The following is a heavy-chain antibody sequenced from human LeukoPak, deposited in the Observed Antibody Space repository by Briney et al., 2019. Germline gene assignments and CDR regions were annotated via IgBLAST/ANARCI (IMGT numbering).Heavy chain of an antibody. D-gene: IGHD3-10*01. CDR2: INHSGST. Sequence: SETLSLTCAVYGGSFSGYYWSWIRQPPGKGLEWIGEINHSGSTNYNPSLKSRVTISVDTPKNQFSLKLSSVTAADTAVYYCARGPFRGGSGSYYNYWGQGTLVTVSS. V-gene: IGHV4-34*01. J-gene: IGHJ4*02. CDR3: ARGPFRGGSGSYYNY. CDR1: GGSFSGYY.